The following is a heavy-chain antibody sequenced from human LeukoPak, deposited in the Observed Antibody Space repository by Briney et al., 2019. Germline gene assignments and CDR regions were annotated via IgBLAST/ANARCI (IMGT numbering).Heavy chain of an antibody. CDR2: IKSKTSGGTT. D-gene: IGHD5-18*01. Sequence: GGSLRLSCAASRFTFSNAWMSWVRQAPGKGLEWVGRIKSKTSGGTTDYAAPVKGRFAIPREDSKNTLYLQMSSLKTEDAAVYYCTTEGYTYGYHSFDIWGQGTMVTVSS. CDR1: RFTFSNAW. J-gene: IGHJ3*02. V-gene: IGHV3-15*01. CDR3: TTEGYTYGYHSFDI.